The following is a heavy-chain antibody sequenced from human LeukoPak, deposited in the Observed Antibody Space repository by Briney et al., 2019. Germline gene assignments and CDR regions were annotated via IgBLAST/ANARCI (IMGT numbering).Heavy chain of an antibody. V-gene: IGHV3-30*02. CDR3: VKPWAMYIAASGTHFDS. CDR2: ITKDGSRK. CDR1: GFNFDDFG. D-gene: IGHD2-15*01. Sequence: PGGSLRLSCAASGFNFDDFGMHWVRKTPANGLEWLTFITKDGSRKNYADSVKGRFTVSRDNSQKTVYLQMNSLRTDDTALYYCVKPWAMYIAASGTHFDSWGQGIVVSVS. J-gene: IGHJ4*02.